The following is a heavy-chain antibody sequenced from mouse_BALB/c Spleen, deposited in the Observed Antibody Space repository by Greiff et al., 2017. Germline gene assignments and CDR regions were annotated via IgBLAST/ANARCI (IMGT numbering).Heavy chain of an antibody. D-gene: IGHD2-4*01. V-gene: IGHV14-3*02. Sequence: VQLQQSGAELVKPGASVKLSCTASGFNIKDTYMHWVKQRPEQGLEWIGRIDPANGNTKYDPKFQGKATITADTSSNTAYLQLSSLTSEDTAVYYCASMITYYYAMDYWGQGTSVTVSS. CDR1: GFNIKDTY. CDR2: IDPANGNT. CDR3: ASMITYYYAMDY. J-gene: IGHJ4*01.